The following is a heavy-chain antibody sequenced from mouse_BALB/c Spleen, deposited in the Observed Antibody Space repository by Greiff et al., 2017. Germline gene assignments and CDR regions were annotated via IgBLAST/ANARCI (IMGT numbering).Heavy chain of an antibody. V-gene: IGHV1S56*01. CDR1: GYTFTSYY. CDR2: IYPGDGST. J-gene: IGHJ2*01. Sequence: QVQLQQSGPELVKPGASVKMSCKASGYTFTSYYIHWVKQRPGQGLEWIGWIYPGDGSTKYNEKFKGKTTLTADKSSSTAYMLLSSLTSEDSAIYFCARRGLRGYFDYWGQGTTLTVSS. CDR3: ARRGLRGYFDY. D-gene: IGHD2-4*01.